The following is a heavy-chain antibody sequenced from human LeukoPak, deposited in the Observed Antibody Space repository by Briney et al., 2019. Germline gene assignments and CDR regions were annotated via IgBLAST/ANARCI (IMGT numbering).Heavy chain of an antibody. V-gene: IGHV3-11*01. Sequence: GGSLRLSCAASGFTFSDYYMSWIRQAPGKGLEWVSYISSSGSTIYYAGSVKGRFTISRDNAKNSLYLQMNSLRAEDAAVYYCASWIRTRDGYKGLFDYWGQGTLVTVSS. CDR3: ASWIRTRDGYKGLFDY. J-gene: IGHJ4*02. D-gene: IGHD5-24*01. CDR1: GFTFSDYY. CDR2: ISSSGSTI.